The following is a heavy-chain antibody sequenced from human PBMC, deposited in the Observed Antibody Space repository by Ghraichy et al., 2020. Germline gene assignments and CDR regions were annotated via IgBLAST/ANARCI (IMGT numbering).Heavy chain of an antibody. V-gene: IGHV1-8*01. J-gene: IGHJ6*02. CDR2: MNPNSGNT. D-gene: IGHD6-13*01. Sequence: ASVKVSCKASGYTFTSYDINWVRQATGQGLEWMGWMNPNSGNTGYAQKFQGRVTMTRNTSISTAYMELSSLRSEDTAVYYCARGGHSSSWFYYYYYGMDVWGQGTTVTVSS. CDR1: GYTFTSYD. CDR3: ARGGHSSSWFYYYYYGMDV.